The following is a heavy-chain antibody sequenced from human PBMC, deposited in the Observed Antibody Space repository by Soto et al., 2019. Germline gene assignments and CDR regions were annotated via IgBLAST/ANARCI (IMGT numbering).Heavy chain of an antibody. CDR3: AREAEGGNLHDWFDP. Sequence: SETLSLTCHASGDSIVIYHWSWGRQPPGKGLEWLVFGHNSGRTQYNPSLKGRVTMVVDTSKTQLSLKLRPVTAADTVVYYGAREAEGGNLHDWFDPWGQGILVTVSS. J-gene: IGHJ5*02. CDR1: GDSIVIYH. D-gene: IGHD3-16*01. CDR2: GHNSGRT. V-gene: IGHV4-59*01.